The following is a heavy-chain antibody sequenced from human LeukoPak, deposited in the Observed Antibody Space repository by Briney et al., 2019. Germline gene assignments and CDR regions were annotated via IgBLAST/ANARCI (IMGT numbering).Heavy chain of an antibody. Sequence: SVKVSCKASGGTFISYAISWVRQAPGEGGEGMGGIIPIFATANYSQKFHGSLTITTDQSTSTAYMDLSSLRSEGTALYYCARACIVGAKKAFDIWGQGTMVTVSS. CDR1: GGTFISYA. V-gene: IGHV1-69*05. CDR3: ARACIVGAKKAFDI. D-gene: IGHD1-26*01. J-gene: IGHJ3*02. CDR2: IIPIFATA.